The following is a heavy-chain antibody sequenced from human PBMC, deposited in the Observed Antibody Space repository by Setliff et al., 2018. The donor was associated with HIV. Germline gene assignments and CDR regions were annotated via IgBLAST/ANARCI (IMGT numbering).Heavy chain of an antibody. Sequence: ASVKVSCKASGYTFNTYGISWVRQAPGQGLEWMGWISPYNGDTRYAQSLQGRVTLTTDTSTNTAYMEMRTLRSDDTAVYYCAIDVFGGWLRPMPDYWGQGTLVTVSS. CDR1: GYTFNTYG. CDR2: ISPYNGDT. D-gene: IGHD3-16*01. CDR3: AIDVFGGWLRPMPDY. V-gene: IGHV1-18*01. J-gene: IGHJ4*02.